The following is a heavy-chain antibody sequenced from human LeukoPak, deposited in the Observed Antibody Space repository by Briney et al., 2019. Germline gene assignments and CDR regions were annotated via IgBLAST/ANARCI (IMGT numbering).Heavy chain of an antibody. V-gene: IGHV3-48*02. CDR3: ARVLSGSYRGVDY. CDR1: GFTFSSYS. J-gene: IGHJ4*02. D-gene: IGHD1-26*01. CDR2: VSSSSSTI. Sequence: GGSLRLSCAASGFTFSSYSMNWVRQAPGKGLEWVSYVSSSSSTIYYADSVKGRFTISRDNAKNSLYLQMNSLRDEDTAVYYCARVLSGSYRGVDYWGQGTLVTVSS.